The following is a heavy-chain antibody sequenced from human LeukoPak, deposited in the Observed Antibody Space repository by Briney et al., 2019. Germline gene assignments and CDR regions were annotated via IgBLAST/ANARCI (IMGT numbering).Heavy chain of an antibody. CDR2: IYSGGST. J-gene: IGHJ4*02. V-gene: IGHV3-53*01. Sequence: GGSLRLSCAASGFTVSSNSMSWVRQAPDKGLEWVSLIYSGGSTYYAYSLKGRFTISRDNFKNTLYLQINSLRAEDTAVYYCARGGSYASFGFDYWGQGTLVAVSS. D-gene: IGHD1-26*01. CDR3: ARGGSYASFGFDY. CDR1: GFTVSSNS.